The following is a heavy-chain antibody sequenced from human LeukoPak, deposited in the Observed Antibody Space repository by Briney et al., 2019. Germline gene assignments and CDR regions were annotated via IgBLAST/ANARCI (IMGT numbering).Heavy chain of an antibody. CDR2: IKSDGSEI. D-gene: IGHD3-22*01. V-gene: IGHV3-7*01. CDR3: ARGLHFRVYDSSDYYPY. Sequence: GGSLRLSCAASGMTFRSHWMTWVRQTTGKGLEWLATIKSDGSEIYYLDSVKGRFTISRDNAKNSLYLQMNSLRAEDTAVYYCARGLHFRVYDSSDYYPYWGQGTLVTVSS. CDR1: GMTFRSHW. J-gene: IGHJ4*02.